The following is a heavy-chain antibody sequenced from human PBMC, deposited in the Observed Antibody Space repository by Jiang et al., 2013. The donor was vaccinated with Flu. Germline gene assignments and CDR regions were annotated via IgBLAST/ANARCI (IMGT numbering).Heavy chain of an antibody. CDR3: ARGSTHSWFLDF. J-gene: IGHJ4*02. CDR2: IFYSGTT. CDR1: GASISSYY. Sequence: GPGLVKPSETLSLTCTVSGASISSYYWSWFRQTPGKGLEWIGCIFYSGTTHYNPSLESRVTISADTSKNQFSLKLNSVTAADTAVYYCARGSTHSWFLDFWGQGTLVTVSS. V-gene: IGHV4-59*01. D-gene: IGHD6-13*01.